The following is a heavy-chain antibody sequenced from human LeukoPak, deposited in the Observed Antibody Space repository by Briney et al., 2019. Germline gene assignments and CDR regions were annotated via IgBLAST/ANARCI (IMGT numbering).Heavy chain of an antibody. D-gene: IGHD3-10*01. CDR1: GYTFTSYD. J-gene: IGHJ6*02. V-gene: IGHV1-8*01. CDR3: ARGGLYYGSGSSYGMDV. CDR2: MNPNSGNK. Sequence: ASVKVSCKASGYTFTSYDINWVRQAPGQGLEWMGWMNPNSGNKGYAQKFQGRATMTRNTSISTAYMELSSLRSEDTAVYYCARGGLYYGSGSSYGMDVWGQGTTVTVSS.